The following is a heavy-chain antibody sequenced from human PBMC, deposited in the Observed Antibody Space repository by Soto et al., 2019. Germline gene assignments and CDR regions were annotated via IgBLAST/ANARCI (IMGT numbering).Heavy chain of an antibody. CDR3: ARGSFSSSSSWFDP. J-gene: IGHJ5*02. Sequence: SETLSLTCSVSGGSISSGDYYWTWIRQHPGKGLEWIGYIYYSGNTYYSPSLQSRLSISVDTSKNQFSLKLYSVTAADTAMYYCARGSFSSSSSWFDPWGQGTLVTVPS. D-gene: IGHD6-6*01. CDR1: GGSISSGDYY. CDR2: IYYSGNT. V-gene: IGHV4-31*03.